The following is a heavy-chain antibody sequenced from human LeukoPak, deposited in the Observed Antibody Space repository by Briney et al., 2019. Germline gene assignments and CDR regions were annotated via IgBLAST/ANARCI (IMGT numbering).Heavy chain of an antibody. CDR3: ARESGTVVTPDAFDI. CDR1: GFTFSDYY. V-gene: IGHV3-11*04. J-gene: IGHJ3*02. CDR2: ISSSGSTI. Sequence: GGSLRLSCAASGFTFSDYYMSWIRQAPGKGLEWVSYISSSGSTIYYADSVKGRFTISRDNAKNSLYLQMNSLRAEDTAVYYCARESGTVVTPDAFDIWGQGTMVTVSS. D-gene: IGHD4-23*01.